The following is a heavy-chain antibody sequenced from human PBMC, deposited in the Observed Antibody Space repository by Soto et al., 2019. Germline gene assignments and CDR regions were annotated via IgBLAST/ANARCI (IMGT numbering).Heavy chain of an antibody. J-gene: IGHJ4*02. CDR2: ISGSGGST. V-gene: IGHV3-23*01. CDR3: AKGPDNPTYYLVYAIDY. Sequence: PGGSLRLSCAASGITFRSYAMSWVRQAPGKGLEWVSAISGSGGSTYYADSVKGRFTISRDNSKNTLYLQMNSLRAEDTAVYYCAKGPDNPTYYLVYAIDYWGQGTLVTVSS. CDR1: GITFRSYA. D-gene: IGHD2-8*01.